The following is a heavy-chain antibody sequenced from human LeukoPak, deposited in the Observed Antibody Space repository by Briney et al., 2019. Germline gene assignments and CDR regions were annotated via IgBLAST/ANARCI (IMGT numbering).Heavy chain of an antibody. CDR2: INPNSGGT. D-gene: IGHD3-3*01. Sequence: ASVKVSCKASGYTFTGYYMHWVRQAPGQRLEWMGWINPNSGGTNYAQKFQGRVTMPRDRSISTAYMELSRLRSDDTAVYYCARATNRFLEWLLSDYWGQGTVVTVSS. V-gene: IGHV1-2*02. CDR3: ARATNRFLEWLLSDY. J-gene: IGHJ4*02. CDR1: GYTFTGYY.